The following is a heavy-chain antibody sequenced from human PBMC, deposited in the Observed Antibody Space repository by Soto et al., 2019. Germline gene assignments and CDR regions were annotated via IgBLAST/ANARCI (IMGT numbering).Heavy chain of an antibody. Sequence: QVQLVQSGAEVKKPGASVKVSCKAAGYTFTSYGISWVRQAPGQGLEWMGWISAYNGTTNYAQKRQGRVTMTTDTSTSTAYMELRSLRSDDTAVYYCARDGRYCSGGSCYPDIYYYYYGMDVWGQGTTVTVSS. V-gene: IGHV1-18*01. CDR1: GYTFTSYG. D-gene: IGHD2-15*01. J-gene: IGHJ6*02. CDR2: ISAYNGTT. CDR3: ARDGRYCSGGSCYPDIYYYYYGMDV.